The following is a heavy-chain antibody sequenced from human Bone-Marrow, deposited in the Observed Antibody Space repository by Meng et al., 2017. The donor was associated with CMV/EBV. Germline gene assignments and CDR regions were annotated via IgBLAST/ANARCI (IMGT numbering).Heavy chain of an antibody. CDR1: GFTFSSYE. J-gene: IGHJ3*02. CDR2: ISSSGSTI. D-gene: IGHD1-14*01. V-gene: IGHV3-48*03. Sequence: GGSLRLSCAASGFTFSSYEMNWVRQAPGKGLEWVSYISSSGSTIYYADSVKGRFTISRDNAKNSLYLQMNSLRAEDTAVYYCARVITDAFDIWGQATMVTVSS. CDR3: ARVITDAFDI.